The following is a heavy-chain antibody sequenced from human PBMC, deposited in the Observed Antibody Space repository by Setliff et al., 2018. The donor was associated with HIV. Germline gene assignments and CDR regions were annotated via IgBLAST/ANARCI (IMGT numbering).Heavy chain of an antibody. V-gene: IGHV5-51*01. Sequence: GESLKISCKGSGYSFTSYWNGWVCQMPGKGLEWMGIIYPGDSDTRYSQSFQGQVTLSADQSISTAYLQWSSLKASDTAMYYCARHLIPGDPRYSSSWYYWGQGTLVTVSS. J-gene: IGHJ4*02. D-gene: IGHD6-13*01. CDR2: IYPGDSDT. CDR3: ARHLIPGDPRYSSSWYY. CDR1: GYSFTSYW.